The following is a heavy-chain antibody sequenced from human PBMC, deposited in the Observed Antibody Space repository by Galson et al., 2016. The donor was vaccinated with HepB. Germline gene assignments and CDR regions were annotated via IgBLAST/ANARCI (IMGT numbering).Heavy chain of an antibody. J-gene: IGHJ6*02. Sequence: SLRLSCAASGITFSHYGIHWVRQAPGKGLEWVAVISSDGGNKYYTESVRGRFTISRDNSQNTLYLQMNSLSPEDPAVYYCAKVRWGRGMTTYYGMDVWGRGTMVTVSS. D-gene: IGHD4-11*01. CDR1: GITFSHYG. CDR3: AKVRWGRGMTTYYGMDV. V-gene: IGHV3-30*18. CDR2: ISSDGGNK.